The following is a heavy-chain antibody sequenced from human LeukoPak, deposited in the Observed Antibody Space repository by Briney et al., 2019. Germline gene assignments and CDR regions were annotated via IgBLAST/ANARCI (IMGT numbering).Heavy chain of an antibody. CDR1: GFTFSGYG. Sequence: GGSLRLSCAASGFTFSGYGMHWVRQAPGKGLEWVANIQQDGSEKYYVDSVKGRFTISRDNAKNSPYLQMNSLRAEDTAVYYCARERIGYCSRISCYLERYYYYMDVWGKGTTVTVSS. D-gene: IGHD2-2*01. V-gene: IGHV3-7*03. CDR3: ARERIGYCSRISCYLERYYYYMDV. J-gene: IGHJ6*03. CDR2: IQQDGSEK.